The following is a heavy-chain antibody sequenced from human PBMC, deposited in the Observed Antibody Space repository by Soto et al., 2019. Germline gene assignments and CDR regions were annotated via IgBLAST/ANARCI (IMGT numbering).Heavy chain of an antibody. CDR3: ARVLYASAWYGIDF. V-gene: IGHV5-51*01. Sequence: GESLKISCKGSGYSVYSYWIAWVRQMPGKGLEWMGIIYPGDSDTRYSPSFEGQVTISADKSISTAYLRWSSLKASDTAMYYCARVLYASAWYGIDFWGQGTLVTV. D-gene: IGHD6-19*01. J-gene: IGHJ4*02. CDR2: IYPGDSDT. CDR1: GYSVYSYW.